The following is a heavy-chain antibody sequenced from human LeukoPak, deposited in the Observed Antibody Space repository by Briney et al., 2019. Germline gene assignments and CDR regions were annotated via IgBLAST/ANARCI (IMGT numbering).Heavy chain of an antibody. V-gene: IGHV4-39*07. CDR1: GGSISSSSYY. Sequence: KPSETLSLTCTVSGGSISSSSYYWGWIRQPPGKGLEWIGSIYYSGSTYYNPSLKSRVTISVDTSKNQFSLKLSSVTAADTAVYYCARVRNYFDYWGQGTLVTVSS. CDR3: ARVRNYFDY. CDR2: IYYSGST. J-gene: IGHJ4*02.